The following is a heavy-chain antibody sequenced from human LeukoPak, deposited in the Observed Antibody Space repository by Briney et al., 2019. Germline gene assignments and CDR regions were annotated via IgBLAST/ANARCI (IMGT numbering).Heavy chain of an antibody. CDR3: AKAADSGWYWVDY. Sequence: GGSLRLSCVASGFTFSNYNMHWVRQAPGKGLEWVAVISSDGTNKYYADSVKGRFTISRDNSMNTLYLQMNSLRAEDTAVYYCAKAADSGWYWVDYWGQGTLVTVSS. D-gene: IGHD6-19*01. CDR2: ISSDGTNK. J-gene: IGHJ4*02. CDR1: GFTFSNYN. V-gene: IGHV3-30*18.